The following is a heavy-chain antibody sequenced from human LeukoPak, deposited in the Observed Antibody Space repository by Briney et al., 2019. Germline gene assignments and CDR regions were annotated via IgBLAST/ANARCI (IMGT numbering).Heavy chain of an antibody. CDR3: AREYSNYYFDY. CDR2: IWYDGSNK. V-gene: IGHV3-33*01. Sequence: GGSLRLSCAASGFTFNSYGMHWVRQAPGKGLEWVAVIWYDGSNKYYADSVKGRFTISRDNSKNTLYLQMNSLRAEDTAVYYCAREYSNYYFDYWGQGTLVTVSS. CDR1: GFTFNSYG. J-gene: IGHJ4*02. D-gene: IGHD4-4*01.